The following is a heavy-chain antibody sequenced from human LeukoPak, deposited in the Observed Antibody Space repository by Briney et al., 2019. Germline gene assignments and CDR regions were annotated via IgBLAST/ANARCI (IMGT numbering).Heavy chain of an antibody. J-gene: IGHJ4*02. Sequence: SVKVSCKASGYTFTSYGISWVRQAPGQGLEWMGGIIPIFGTANYAQKFQGRVTITADESTSTAYMELSSLRSEDTAVYYCARVRIQLWAYDYWGQGTLVTVSS. CDR3: ARVRIQLWAYDY. V-gene: IGHV1-69*13. D-gene: IGHD5-18*01. CDR2: IIPIFGTA. CDR1: GYTFTSYG.